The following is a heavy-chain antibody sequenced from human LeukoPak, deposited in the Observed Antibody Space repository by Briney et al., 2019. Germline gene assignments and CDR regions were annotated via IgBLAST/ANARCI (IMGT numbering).Heavy chain of an antibody. CDR2: INLDGTDK. Sequence: GRSLRLSCAASGFTFSSYAMHWVRQAPGKGLEWVASINLDGTDKYYVDAVKGRFTISRDNAKNSLFLEMNSLRATDTAVYYCVRNGGSLDYWGQGTLVTVSS. CDR1: GFTFSSYA. D-gene: IGHD2-15*01. CDR3: VRNGGSLDY. J-gene: IGHJ4*02. V-gene: IGHV3-7*01.